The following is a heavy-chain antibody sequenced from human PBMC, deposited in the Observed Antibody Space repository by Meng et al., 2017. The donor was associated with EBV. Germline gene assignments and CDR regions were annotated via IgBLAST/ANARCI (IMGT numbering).Heavy chain of an antibody. V-gene: IGHV1-46*01. Sequence: QGQLVQSGAEVKKPGASVNVSCKASGYTFTSHWMHWVRQAPGQGLEWMGIINPSDGYTMYEQKFQGRVTVTADRPTATAYMVLRNLRSDDTAVYYCARGTPGRSYSDYWGPGTLVTVSS. CDR2: INPSDGYT. J-gene: IGHJ4*02. D-gene: IGHD3-10*01. CDR1: GYTFTSHW. CDR3: ARGTPGRSYSDY.